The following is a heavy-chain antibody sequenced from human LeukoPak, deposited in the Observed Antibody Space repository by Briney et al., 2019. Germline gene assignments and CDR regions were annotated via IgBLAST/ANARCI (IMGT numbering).Heavy chain of an antibody. V-gene: IGHV5-51*01. J-gene: IGHJ6*02. CDR1: GYKFTTHW. Sequence: GESLKISCKVSGYKFTTHWIGWVRQMPGKGLEYMGIIYPDDSETRYSPAFEGQVTISADKSTSTAYLQWSSLNASDTAMYYCARTNTGGGYFYYGMDVWGRGTTVTVS. CDR3: ARTNTGGGYFYYGMDV. D-gene: IGHD6-13*01. CDR2: IYPDDSET.